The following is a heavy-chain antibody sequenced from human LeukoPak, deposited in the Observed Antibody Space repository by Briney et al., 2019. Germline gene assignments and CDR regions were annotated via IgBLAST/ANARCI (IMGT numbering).Heavy chain of an antibody. CDR3: ARNRYYDFWSGYSD. V-gene: IGHV1-18*01. J-gene: IGHJ4*02. Sequence: ASVKVSCKASGYTFTSYGISWVRQAPGQGLERMGWISAYNVNTNYAQKLQGRVTMTTDTSTSTAYMGLRSLRSDDTAVYYCARNRYYDFWSGYSDWGQGTLVTVSS. CDR2: ISAYNVNT. D-gene: IGHD3-3*01. CDR1: GYTFTSYG.